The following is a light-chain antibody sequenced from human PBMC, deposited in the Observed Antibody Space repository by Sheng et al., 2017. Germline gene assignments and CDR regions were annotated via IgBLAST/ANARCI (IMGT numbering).Light chain of an antibody. J-gene: IGLJ2*01. CDR1: KLGDKY. CDR2: QDT. V-gene: IGLV3-1*01. CDR3: QVWDSSSDHVV. Sequence: SYELTQPPSVSVSPGQTASITCSGDKLGDKYACWYQRKPGQPPVLVIYQDTKRPSGIPERFSGSNSGNTATLTISRVEAGDEADYYCQVWDSSSDHVVFGGGTKLTVL.